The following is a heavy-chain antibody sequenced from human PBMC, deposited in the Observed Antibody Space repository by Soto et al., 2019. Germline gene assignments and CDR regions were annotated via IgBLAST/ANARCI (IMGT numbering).Heavy chain of an antibody. Sequence: GASVKVSCKASGYTFTSYAIHWVRQAPGQRLEWTGWINAGNGNTKYSQKFQGRVTITRDTSASTDYMELSSLRSEDTAVYYCARDTGATSFDHWGQGTLVTVSS. V-gene: IGHV1-3*01. D-gene: IGHD5-12*01. J-gene: IGHJ5*02. CDR1: GYTFTSYA. CDR2: INAGNGNT. CDR3: ARDTGATSFDH.